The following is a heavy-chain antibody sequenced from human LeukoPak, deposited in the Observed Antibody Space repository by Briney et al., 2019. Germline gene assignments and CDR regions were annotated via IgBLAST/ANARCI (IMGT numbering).Heavy chain of an antibody. CDR2: IYYSGST. Sequence: SETLSLTCTVSSGSISSSSYYWGWIRQPPGKGLEWIGSIYYSGSTYYNPSLKSRVTISVDTSKNQFSLKLSSVTAADTAVYYCARLGLRITMTTAPDDAFDIWGQGTMVTVSS. V-gene: IGHV4-39*07. CDR3: ARLGLRITMTTAPDDAFDI. D-gene: IGHD3-22*01. CDR1: SGSISSSSYY. J-gene: IGHJ3*02.